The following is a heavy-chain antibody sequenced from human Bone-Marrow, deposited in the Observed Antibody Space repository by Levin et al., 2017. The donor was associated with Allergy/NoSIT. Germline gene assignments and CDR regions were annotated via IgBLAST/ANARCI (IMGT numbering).Heavy chain of an antibody. CDR1: GDSITSGTYY. D-gene: IGHD2-2*01. J-gene: IGHJ5*02. Sequence: SQTLSLTCTVSGDSITSGTYYWSWIRQPAGKRLEWIGRIYTSGGTYYNPSLGSRISISMDTSKNQFSLKLSSVTAADTAVYYCARGIPAAVSGLGWFDPWGQGALVTVSS. CDR2: IYTSGGT. CDR3: ARGIPAAVSGLGWFDP. V-gene: IGHV4-61*02.